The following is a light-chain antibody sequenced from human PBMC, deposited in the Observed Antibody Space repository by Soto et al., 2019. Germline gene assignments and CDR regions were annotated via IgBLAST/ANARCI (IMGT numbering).Light chain of an antibody. J-gene: IGKJ1*01. V-gene: IGKV3-15*01. Sequence: EIVLTQSPATLSVSPGDRATLSCRASQAINRALAWDQHKPGQAPRPLLHGSFPRATAIADRVSASWSGTAFTLTISSLQSEDSAVYYCQQYHYWWTFGQGTKVEIK. CDR3: QQYHYWWT. CDR1: QAINRA. CDR2: GSF.